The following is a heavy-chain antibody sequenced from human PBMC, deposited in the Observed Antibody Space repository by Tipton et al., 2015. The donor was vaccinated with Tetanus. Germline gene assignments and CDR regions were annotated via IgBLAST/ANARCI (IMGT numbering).Heavy chain of an antibody. CDR2: VYYNGNS. CDR1: GGSMRSGTFY. V-gene: IGHV4-39*01. CDR3: ARSADNWFDP. Sequence: TLSLTCTVSGGSMRSGTFYWDWIRQSPGKGLEWIGNVYYNGNSLENPSLKGRVTLSLDKSKNQFSLKLRSVTAADTAPYYCARSADNWFDPWGQGILVTVSS. J-gene: IGHJ5*01.